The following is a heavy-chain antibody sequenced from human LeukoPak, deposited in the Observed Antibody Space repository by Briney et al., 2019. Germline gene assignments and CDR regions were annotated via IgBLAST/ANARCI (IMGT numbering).Heavy chain of an antibody. CDR2: INPSGGST. CDR1: GYTFTSYG. J-gene: IGHJ4*02. Sequence: GASVKVSCKASGYTFTSYGISWVRQAPGQGLEWMGIINPSGGSTSYAQKFQGRVTMTRDTSTSTVYMELSSLRSEDTAVYYCARGHIYDFWSGYFDYWGQGTLVTVSS. CDR3: ARGHIYDFWSGYFDY. V-gene: IGHV1-46*01. D-gene: IGHD3-3*01.